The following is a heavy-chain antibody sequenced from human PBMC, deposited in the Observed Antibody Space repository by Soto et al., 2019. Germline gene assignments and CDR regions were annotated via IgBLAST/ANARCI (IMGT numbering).Heavy chain of an antibody. CDR2: IFPGNSHP. Sequence: PXEXLKISCKCSGYXSTSYWVGWVRHMPGKGREFMGSIFPGNSHPRYGPSFQGHVTISVDKSVNTAYLQWTSLEASDTAMYFCARQRGNYSPLGYFDSWGQGTLGTVS. J-gene: IGHJ4*02. CDR3: ARQRGNYSPLGYFDS. D-gene: IGHD1-26*01. V-gene: IGHV5-51*01. CDR1: GYXSTSYW.